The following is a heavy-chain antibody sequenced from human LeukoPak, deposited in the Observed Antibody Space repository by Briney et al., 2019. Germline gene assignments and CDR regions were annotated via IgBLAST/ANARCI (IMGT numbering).Heavy chain of an antibody. CDR3: ARQVGGSFDY. Sequence: ASVNVSRKPSRYTFTGYYMHSVRQAPAQGDEWMGWINTDNSATSYAQKFQGRVTMSRDTSLSTGYMELSSLRSDDTAVYYCARQVGGSFDYWGQGTLVTVSS. V-gene: IGHV1-2*02. D-gene: IGHD3-10*01. CDR2: INTDNSAT. J-gene: IGHJ4*02. CDR1: RYTFTGYY.